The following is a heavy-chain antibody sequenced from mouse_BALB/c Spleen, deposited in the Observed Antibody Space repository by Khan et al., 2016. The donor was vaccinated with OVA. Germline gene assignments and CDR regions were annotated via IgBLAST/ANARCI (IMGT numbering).Heavy chain of an antibody. D-gene: IGHD2-14*01. V-gene: IGHV9-4*02. CDR2: INTHSGVP. J-gene: IGHJ4*01. Sequence: QIQLVQSGPELKKPGETVRISCKASGYTFTTAGMQWVQKMPGKGLKWIGWINTHSGVPKYAEDFKGRFVFSLETSARTAYLQITNSKKADTATYFCARVGAAFYRNDGGAMDSWGQGTSVTVSS. CDR3: ARVGAAFYRNDGGAMDS. CDR1: GYTFTTAG.